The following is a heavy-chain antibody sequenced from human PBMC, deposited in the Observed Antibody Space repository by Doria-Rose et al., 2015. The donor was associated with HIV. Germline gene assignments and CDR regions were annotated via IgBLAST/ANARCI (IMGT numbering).Heavy chain of an antibody. Sequence: QVQLQESGPRLVKPSETLSLTCTVSGGSFSSRYHWGWIRQTPEQGLEWIGNFYFSGSTYYNPSLKSRVTMSVDTSKAQFSLRLSSVTAADSAVYYCARDGIVGAMSYFAYWGQGILVTVSP. CDR2: FYFSGST. CDR1: GGSFSSRYH. CDR3: ARDGIVGAMSYFAY. J-gene: IGHJ4*02. V-gene: IGHV4-39*07. D-gene: IGHD1-26*01.